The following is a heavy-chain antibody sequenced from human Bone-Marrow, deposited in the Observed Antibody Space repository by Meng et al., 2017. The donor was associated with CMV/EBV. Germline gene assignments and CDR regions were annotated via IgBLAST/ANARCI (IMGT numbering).Heavy chain of an antibody. D-gene: IGHD2-8*01. V-gene: IGHV1-2*02. J-gene: IGHJ6*01. CDR3: AKDGAIRELKVYIKDGMDV. Sequence: ASVKVSCKASGYTFTGYYMHWVRQAPGEGLEWMGWINPKSGDTNYAQKFQGRVSMTRDTSIRTGYMELNSLRFDDTAVYYCAKDGAIRELKVYIKDGMDVWGQGTTVTGSS. CDR1: GYTFTGYY. CDR2: INPKSGDT.